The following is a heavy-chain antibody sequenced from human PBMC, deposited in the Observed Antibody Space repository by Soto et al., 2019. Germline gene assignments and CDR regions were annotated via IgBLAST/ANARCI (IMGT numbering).Heavy chain of an antibody. V-gene: IGHV4-59*01. D-gene: IGHD4-17*01. Sequence: TETLSLTCTVSGGSMSNYYWSWIRQPPGKGLEWIGCVYYSGSTNYNPSLESRVTISVDTSKNQFSLKLSSVTAADTAVYYCTREQTSTVVTQWGQGTLVTVSS. CDR1: GGSMSNYY. J-gene: IGHJ4*02. CDR2: VYYSGST. CDR3: TREQTSTVVTQ.